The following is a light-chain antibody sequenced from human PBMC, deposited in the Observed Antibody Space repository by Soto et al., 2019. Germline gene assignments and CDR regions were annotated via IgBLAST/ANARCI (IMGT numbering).Light chain of an antibody. J-gene: IGKJ5*01. CDR3: QQRSNWPIT. CDR1: QSVASY. CDR2: DAS. Sequence: EIVLTQSPATLSLSPGEGATLSCRASQSVASYLTWYQQKPGQAPRLLIYDASTRATGIPARFSGSGSGTDFTLTISSLEPEDFALYYCQQRSNWPITFGQGTRLDIK. V-gene: IGKV3-11*01.